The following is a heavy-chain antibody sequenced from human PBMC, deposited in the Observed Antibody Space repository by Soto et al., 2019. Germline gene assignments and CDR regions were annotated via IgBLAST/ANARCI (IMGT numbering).Heavy chain of an antibody. V-gene: IGHV1-46*01. Sequence: ASVKISCKASGYTFTSYYMHWVRQAPGQGLEWMGIINPSGGSTSYAQKFQGRVTMTRDTSTSTVYMELSSLRSEDTAVYYCARVDLDLIRAGGAFDIWGQGTMVT. D-gene: IGHD3-22*01. CDR3: ARVDLDLIRAGGAFDI. CDR2: INPSGGST. CDR1: GYTFTSYY. J-gene: IGHJ3*02.